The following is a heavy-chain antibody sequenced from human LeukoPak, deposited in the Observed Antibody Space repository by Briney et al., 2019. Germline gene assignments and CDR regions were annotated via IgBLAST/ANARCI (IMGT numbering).Heavy chain of an antibody. V-gene: IGHV1-18*01. Sequence: ASVKVSCKASGYTFTSYGISWVRQAPGQELEWMGWISAYNGNTNYAQKLQGRVTMTTDTSTSTAYMELRSLRSDDTAVYYCARSVVVTAIPHYYYGMDVWGQGTTVTVSS. J-gene: IGHJ6*02. CDR2: ISAYNGNT. CDR3: ARSVVVTAIPHYYYGMDV. CDR1: GYTFTSYG. D-gene: IGHD2-21*02.